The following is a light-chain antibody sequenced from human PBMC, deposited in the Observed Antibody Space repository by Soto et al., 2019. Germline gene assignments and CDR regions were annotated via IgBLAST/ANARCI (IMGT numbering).Light chain of an antibody. CDR2: EVS. J-gene: IGLJ2*01. V-gene: IGLV2-14*01. Sequence: QSVLTQPASVSGSPGQSITISCTGTSSDVGGYNYVSWYQQHPGKAPKLMIYEVSNRPSGIPDRFSGSKSGTSATLGITGLQTGDEADYYCGTWDDRLSAVVFGGGTKVTVL. CDR1: SSDVGGYNY. CDR3: GTWDDRLSAVV.